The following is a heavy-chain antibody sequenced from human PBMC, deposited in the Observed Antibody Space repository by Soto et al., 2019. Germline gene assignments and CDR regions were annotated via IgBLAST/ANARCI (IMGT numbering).Heavy chain of an antibody. CDR2: IGTSGSTI. V-gene: IGHV3-48*03. Sequence: EVQLVESGGGLVQPGGTLRLSCAASGFTFSSYEMNWVRQAPGAGLEWGSYIGTSGSTIYYSDSVKGRFTISRDNAKNSLYLQMNSLRAEDTAVYYCARHLYFFGSGTAFDHWGQGTLVTVSS. J-gene: IGHJ4*02. CDR1: GFTFSSYE. D-gene: IGHD3-10*01. CDR3: ARHLYFFGSGTAFDH.